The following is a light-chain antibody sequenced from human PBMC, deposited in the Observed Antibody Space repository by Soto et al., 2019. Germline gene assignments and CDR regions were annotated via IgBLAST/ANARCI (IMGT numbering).Light chain of an antibody. Sequence: QSVLTQPASVSGSPGQSITISCTGTSSDVGGYNHVSWYQQHPGKAPKLIIFEVRNRPSGVSDRFSASKSGNTASLTISGLQSEDGAVYYCSSYASSSSFAFGTGTQ. J-gene: IGLJ1*01. CDR1: SSDVGGYNH. CDR2: EVR. V-gene: IGLV2-14*01. CDR3: SSYASSSSFA.